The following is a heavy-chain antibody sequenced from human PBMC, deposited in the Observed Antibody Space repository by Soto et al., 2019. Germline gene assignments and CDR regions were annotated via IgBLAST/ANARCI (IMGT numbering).Heavy chain of an antibody. V-gene: IGHV3-11*05. J-gene: IGHJ2*01. D-gene: IGHD6-13*01. CDR1: GFTFSDYY. CDR3: ARIITAAAGRRYFDL. Sequence: QVQLVESGGGLVKPGGSLRLSCAASGFTFSDYYMSWIRQAPGKGLEWVSYINSSSSYTNYADSVKGRFTISRDNAKISLYLQMHSLRAEDTAVYYCARIITAAAGRRYFDLWGRGTLVTVSS. CDR2: INSSSSYT.